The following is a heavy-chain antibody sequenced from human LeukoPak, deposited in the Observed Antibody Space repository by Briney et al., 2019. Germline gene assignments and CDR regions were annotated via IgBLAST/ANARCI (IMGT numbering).Heavy chain of an antibody. D-gene: IGHD2-21*01. V-gene: IGHV4-4*07. Sequence: SETLSLTCTVACGSISSYYWSWIGHPAAKGREWIGRIYTSGSTNYNPSLKSRVTMSVATAKNQFSLKLSSVTAADTAVYYCARDLASKGSDAFDIWGQGTMVTVSS. CDR1: CGSISSYY. CDR3: ARDLASKGSDAFDI. J-gene: IGHJ3*02. CDR2: IYTSGST.